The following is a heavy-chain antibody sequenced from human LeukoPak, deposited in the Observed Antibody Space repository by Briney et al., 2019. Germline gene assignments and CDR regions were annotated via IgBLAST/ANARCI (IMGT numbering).Heavy chain of an antibody. J-gene: IGHJ1*01. Sequence: GGSLRLSCAASGFTFSSYWMHWVRQAPGKALVWVSHINKDGSSTSYADSVKGRFTISRDNAKNTLHLQMSSLRAEDTALYYCARPLYGDFAKYFQRWGQGTLVTVSS. CDR3: ARPLYGDFAKYFQR. CDR2: INKDGSST. CDR1: GFTFSSYW. D-gene: IGHD4-17*01. V-gene: IGHV3-74*01.